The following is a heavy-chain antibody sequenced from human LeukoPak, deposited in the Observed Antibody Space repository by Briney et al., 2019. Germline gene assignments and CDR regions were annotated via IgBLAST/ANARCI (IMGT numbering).Heavy chain of an antibody. CDR3: AKDQYGGNYYGMDV. V-gene: IGHV3-9*01. D-gene: IGHD4-23*01. CDR2: ISWNSGSI. J-gene: IGHJ6*02. CDR1: GFTFSSYA. Sequence: GGSLRLSCAASGFTFSSYAMHWVRQAPGKGLEWVSGISWNSGSIGYADSVKGRFTISRDNAKNSLYLQMNSLRAEDTALYYCAKDQYGGNYYGMDVWGQGTTVTVSS.